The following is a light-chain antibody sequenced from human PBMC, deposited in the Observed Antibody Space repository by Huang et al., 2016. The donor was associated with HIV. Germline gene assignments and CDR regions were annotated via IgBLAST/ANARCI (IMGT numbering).Light chain of an antibody. CDR3: QQRSDWPLT. J-gene: IGKJ4*01. Sequence: EIVLTQSPATLSLSPGERATLSCRASQSVSSYLAWFQQKPGQAPRLLLYDAFNRATGIPARFSGSGSGTDFTLTISSLEPEDFAVYYCQQRSDWPLTFGGGTKVEIK. CDR2: DAF. V-gene: IGKV3-11*01. CDR1: QSVSSY.